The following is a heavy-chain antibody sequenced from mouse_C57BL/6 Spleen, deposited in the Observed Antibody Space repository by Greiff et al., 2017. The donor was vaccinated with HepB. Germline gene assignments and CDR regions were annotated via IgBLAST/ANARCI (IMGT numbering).Heavy chain of an antibody. D-gene: IGHD4-1*01. V-gene: IGHV1-52*01. J-gene: IGHJ4*01. Sequence: QVQLQQPGAELVRPGSSVKLSCKASGYTFTSYWMHWVKQRPIQGLEWIGNIDPSDSETHYNQKFKDKATLTVDKSSSTAYMQLSSLTSEDSAVYYCARVPLTGRDYYYAMDYWGQGTSVTVSS. CDR3: ARVPLTGRDYYYAMDY. CDR2: IDPSDSET. CDR1: GYTFTSYW.